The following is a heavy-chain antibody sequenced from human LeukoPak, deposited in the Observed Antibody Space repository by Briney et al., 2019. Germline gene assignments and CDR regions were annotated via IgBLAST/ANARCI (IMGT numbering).Heavy chain of an antibody. J-gene: IGHJ5*02. D-gene: IGHD3-10*01. CDR1: GYNFSNYW. V-gene: IGHV5-51*01. CDR2: IYPGDSDT. Sequence: GESLKISCKGSGYNFSNYWIAWVRQMPGKGLEWMGIIYPGDSDTRYSPSFQGQVTISADKSISTAYLQWSSLKASDTAMYYCARHGQRGGDWFDPWGQGTLVTVSS. CDR3: ARHGQRGGDWFDP.